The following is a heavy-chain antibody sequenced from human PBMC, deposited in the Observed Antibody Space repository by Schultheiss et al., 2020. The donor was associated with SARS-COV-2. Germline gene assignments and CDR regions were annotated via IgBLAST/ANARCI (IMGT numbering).Heavy chain of an antibody. V-gene: IGHV4-34*01. D-gene: IGHD3-3*01. CDR3: ARLGLRFLESYGMDV. Sequence: SQTLSLTCAVYGGSFSGYYWSWIRQPPGKGLEWIGSIYYSGSTNYNPSLKSRVTMSVDTSKNQFSLKLSSVTAADTAVYYCARLGLRFLESYGMDVWGQGTTVTVSS. CDR1: GGSFSGYY. CDR2: IYYSGST. J-gene: IGHJ6*02.